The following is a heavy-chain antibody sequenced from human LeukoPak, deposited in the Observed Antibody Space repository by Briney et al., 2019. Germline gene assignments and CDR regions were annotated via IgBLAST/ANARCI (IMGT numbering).Heavy chain of an antibody. CDR1: GFTFSSYA. CDR3: ARRYCSSTSCTLDY. Sequence: GGSLRLSCAASGFTFSSYAMSWVRQAPGKGLEWVSAISGSGGSTYYADSVKGRFTISRDNSKNTLYLQMNSLRAEDTAVYYCARRYCSSTSCTLDYWGQGTLVTVSS. D-gene: IGHD2-2*01. CDR2: ISGSGGST. V-gene: IGHV3-23*01. J-gene: IGHJ4*02.